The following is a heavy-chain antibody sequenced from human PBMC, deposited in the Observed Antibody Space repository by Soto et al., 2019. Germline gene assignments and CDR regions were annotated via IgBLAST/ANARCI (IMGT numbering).Heavy chain of an antibody. D-gene: IGHD5-12*01. V-gene: IGHV3-30*18. CDR2: ISYDGSNK. CDR1: GFTFSSYG. J-gene: IGHJ3*02. CDR3: VKARDGYNYVRWDDAFDI. Sequence: QPGGSLRLSCAASGFTFSSYGMHWVRQAPGKGLEWVAVISYDGSNKYYADSVKGRFTISRDNSKNTLYLQMNSLRAEDTAVYYCVKARDGYNYVRWDDAFDIWGQGTMVTVSS.